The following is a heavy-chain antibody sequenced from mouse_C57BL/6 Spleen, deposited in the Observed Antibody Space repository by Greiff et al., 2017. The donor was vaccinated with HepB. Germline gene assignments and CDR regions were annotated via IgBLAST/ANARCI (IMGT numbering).Heavy chain of an antibody. J-gene: IGHJ2*01. CDR1: GYTFTDYE. V-gene: IGHV1-15*01. CDR3: TRGNYVRDY. Sequence: QVQLQQSGAELVRPGASVTLSCKASGYTFTDYEMHWVKQTPVHGLEWIGAIDPETGGTAYNQKFKGKAILTADKSSSTAYMELRSLTSEDSAVYYCTRGNYVRDYWGQGTTLTVSS. CDR2: IDPETGGT. D-gene: IGHD2-1*01.